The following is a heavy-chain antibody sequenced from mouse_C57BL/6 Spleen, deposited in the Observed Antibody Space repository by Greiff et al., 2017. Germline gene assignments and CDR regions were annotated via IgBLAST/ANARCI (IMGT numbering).Heavy chain of an antibody. Sequence: QVQLQQPGAELVMPGASVKLSCKASGYTFTSYWMHWVKQRPGQGLEWIGEIDPSDSYTNYNQKFKGKSTLTVDKSSSTAYMQLSSLTSEDSAVYYWARSGYYGSWYFDVWGTGTTVTVSS. CDR1: GYTFTSYW. CDR2: IDPSDSYT. D-gene: IGHD1-1*01. CDR3: ARSGYYGSWYFDV. J-gene: IGHJ1*03. V-gene: IGHV1-69*01.